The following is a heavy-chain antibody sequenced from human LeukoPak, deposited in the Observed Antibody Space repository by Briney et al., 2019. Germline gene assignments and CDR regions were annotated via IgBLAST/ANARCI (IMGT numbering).Heavy chain of an antibody. J-gene: IGHJ3*02. CDR1: GFTFSSYS. CDR2: ISSSSSYI. CDR3: ARGPYDSSGQWRAFDI. D-gene: IGHD3-22*01. Sequence: GGSLRLSCAASGFTFSSYSMNWVRQAPGKGLEWVSSISSSSSYIYYADSVKGRFTISRDNAKNSLYLQMNSLRAEDTAVYYCARGPYDSSGQWRAFDIWGQGTMVTVSS. V-gene: IGHV3-21*04.